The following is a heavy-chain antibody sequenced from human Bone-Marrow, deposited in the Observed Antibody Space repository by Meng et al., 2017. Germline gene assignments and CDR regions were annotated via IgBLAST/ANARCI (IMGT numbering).Heavy chain of an antibody. D-gene: IGHD3-10*01. V-gene: IGHV4-31*03. CDR1: GDCISRGGNY. Sequence: QGQLRVWGPGSLTLSQTMSLNFTVSGDCISRGGNYWSWIRQHPGKGLEWIGYIYYSGSTYYNTSLKSRVNISVDTSKNQFSLKLSSVTAADTAVYYCARGYGSGSSSDWFDPWGQGTLVTVSS. CDR2: IYYSGST. J-gene: IGHJ5*02. CDR3: ARGYGSGSSSDWFDP.